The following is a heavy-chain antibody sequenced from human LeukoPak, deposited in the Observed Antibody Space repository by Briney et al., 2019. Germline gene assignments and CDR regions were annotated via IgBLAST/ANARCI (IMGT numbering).Heavy chain of an antibody. V-gene: IGHV4-61*02. J-gene: IGHJ5*02. CDR1: GGSISSGGYY. Sequence: SQTLSLTCTVSGGSISSGGYYWSWIRQHPGKGLEWIGRIYTSGSTNYNPSLKSRVTMSVDTSKNQFSLKLSSVTAADTAVYYCARDPYCSSTSCYTGSWFDPWGQGTLVTVSS. D-gene: IGHD2-2*02. CDR2: IYTSGST. CDR3: ARDPYCSSTSCYTGSWFDP.